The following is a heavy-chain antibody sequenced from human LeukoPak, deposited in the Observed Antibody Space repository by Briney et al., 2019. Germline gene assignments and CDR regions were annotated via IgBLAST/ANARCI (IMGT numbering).Heavy chain of an antibody. J-gene: IGHJ5*02. Sequence: SETLSLTCTVSGGSISSGSYYWSWIRQPAGKGLEWIGRIYTSGSTNYNPSLKSRVTISVDTSKNQFSLKLNPVTAADTAVYYCARAPGDTIFGVAYNWFDPWGQGTLVTVSS. V-gene: IGHV4-61*02. CDR3: ARAPGDTIFGVAYNWFDP. CDR2: IYTSGST. D-gene: IGHD3-3*01. CDR1: GGSISSGSYY.